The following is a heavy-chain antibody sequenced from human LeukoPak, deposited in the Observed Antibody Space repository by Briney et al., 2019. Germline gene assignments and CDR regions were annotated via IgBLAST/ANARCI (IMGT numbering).Heavy chain of an antibody. Sequence: GSLRLSCAASGFTFSSYAMSWVRQAPGKGLEWIGEINHSGSTNYNPSLKSRVTISVDTSKNQFSLKLSSVTAADTAVHYCARARVPPRVGYSYGQHFDYWGQGTLVTVSS. V-gene: IGHV4-34*01. CDR3: ARARVPPRVGYSYGQHFDY. D-gene: IGHD5-18*01. J-gene: IGHJ4*02. CDR2: INHSGST. CDR1: GFTFSSYA.